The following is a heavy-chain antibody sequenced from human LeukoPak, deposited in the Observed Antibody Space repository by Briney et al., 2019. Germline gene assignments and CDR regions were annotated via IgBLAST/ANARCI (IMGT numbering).Heavy chain of an antibody. J-gene: IGHJ5*02. CDR3: ARAIRDYDFWSGYPSSGWFDP. V-gene: IGHV6-1*01. Sequence: SQTLSLTCAISGDSVSSNSAAWNWIRQSPSRGLEWLGRTYYRSKWYNDYAVSVKSRITINPDTSKNQFSLKLSSVTAADTAVYYRARAIRDYDFWSGYPSSGWFDPWGQGTLVTVSS. CDR2: TYYRSKWYN. D-gene: IGHD3-3*01. CDR1: GDSVSSNSAA.